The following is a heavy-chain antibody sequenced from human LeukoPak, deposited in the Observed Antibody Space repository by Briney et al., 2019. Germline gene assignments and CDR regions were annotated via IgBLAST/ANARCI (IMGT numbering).Heavy chain of an antibody. D-gene: IGHD6-19*01. V-gene: IGHV3-23*01. Sequence: GGSLRLSCAASGFTFDDYAIHWVRQAPGKGLEWVSTISGSGGSTYYADSVKGRFTVSRDNSKNTLYLQMNSLRAEDTAVYYCAKDMTTAVAGTLFDCWGQGTLVTVSS. CDR3: AKDMTTAVAGTLFDC. CDR2: ISGSGGST. CDR1: GFTFDDYA. J-gene: IGHJ4*01.